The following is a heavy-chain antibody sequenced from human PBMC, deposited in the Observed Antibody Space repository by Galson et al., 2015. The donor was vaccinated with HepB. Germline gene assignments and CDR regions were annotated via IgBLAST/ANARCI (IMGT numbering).Heavy chain of an antibody. CDR2: IKQDGSET. V-gene: IGHV3-7*01. D-gene: IGHD6-19*01. CDR3: VRHLPIIPVGAPWYVDL. J-gene: IGHJ2*01. Sequence: SLRLSCAASGLTFSTYWMNWVRQAPGKGLEWVASIKQDGSETYHVDSVKGRFTISRDNAKNSVYLQMSSLTAEDTAVDYCVRHLPIIPVGAPWYVDLWGRGTQVTVSS. CDR1: GLTFSTYW.